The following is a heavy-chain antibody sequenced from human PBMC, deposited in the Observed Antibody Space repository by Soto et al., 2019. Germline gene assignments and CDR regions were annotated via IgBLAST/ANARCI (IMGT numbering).Heavy chain of an antibody. D-gene: IGHD3-3*01. Sequence: PGGSLRLSWAASGCTFSSYAMHWVRQAPGKGLEWVAVISYDGSNKYYADSVKGRFTISRDNSKNTLYLQMNSLRAEDTAVYYCATSYYNFWSAHYLAYFDYWGQGSLVTVSS. CDR1: GCTFSSYA. V-gene: IGHV3-30-3*01. J-gene: IGHJ4*02. CDR3: ATSYYNFWSAHYLAYFDY. CDR2: ISYDGSNK.